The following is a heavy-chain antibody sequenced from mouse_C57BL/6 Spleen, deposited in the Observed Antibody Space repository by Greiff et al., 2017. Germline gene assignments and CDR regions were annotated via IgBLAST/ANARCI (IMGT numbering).Heavy chain of an antibody. CDR3: ARGFHYYGSSYGGLYAMDY. J-gene: IGHJ4*01. V-gene: IGHV14-3*01. CDR2: IDPANGNT. CDR1: GFNIKNTY. D-gene: IGHD1-1*01. Sequence: EVQLQQSVAELVRPGASVKLSCTASGFNIKNTYMHWVKQRPEQGLEWIGRIDPANGNTKYAPKFQGKATITADTSSNTAYLQLSSLTSEDTAIYYCARGFHYYGSSYGGLYAMDYWGQGTSVTVSS.